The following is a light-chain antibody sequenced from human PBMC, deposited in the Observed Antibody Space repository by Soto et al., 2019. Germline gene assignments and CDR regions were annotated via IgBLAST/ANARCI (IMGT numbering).Light chain of an antibody. V-gene: IGKV3-11*01. Sequence: EIVMTQSPATLSVSPGERATLSCRASQSVSSYLAWFQHKPGQAPRLLIYDASSRATGIPARFSGSGSGTDYTLTIDTLEPEDSAVYYCQQRSNWPPDTFGQGTKLQIK. J-gene: IGKJ2*01. CDR2: DAS. CDR3: QQRSNWPPDT. CDR1: QSVSSY.